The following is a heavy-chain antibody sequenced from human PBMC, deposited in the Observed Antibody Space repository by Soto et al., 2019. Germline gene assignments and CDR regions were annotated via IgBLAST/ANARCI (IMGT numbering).Heavy chain of an antibody. CDR2: IIPIFPKP. D-gene: IGHD6-19*01. Sequence: SVKVSCKASGGTFGNSAISWVRQAPGQGLEWMGGIIPIFPKPDYAQKFQGRITITRDTSTSTAYMDLSSLRSEDTAVYYCARAVAVPADFDYWGQGTLVTVSS. J-gene: IGHJ4*02. V-gene: IGHV1-69*05. CDR3: ARAVAVPADFDY. CDR1: GGTFGNSA.